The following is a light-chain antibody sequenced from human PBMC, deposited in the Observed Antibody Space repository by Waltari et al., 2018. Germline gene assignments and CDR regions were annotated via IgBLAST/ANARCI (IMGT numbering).Light chain of an antibody. Sequence: QSALTQPRSVSGSPGQSVTISCTGTSSDVGTYNFVSWYQQHPGKVPKVMISDVSKRPEGFPYRFSGSQSDNTASLTISGLQAEDEADSYCCSYAGSYNVLIGGGTKLTVL. CDR2: DVS. CDR3: CSYAGSYNVL. CDR1: SSDVGTYNF. J-gene: IGLJ2*01. V-gene: IGLV2-11*01.